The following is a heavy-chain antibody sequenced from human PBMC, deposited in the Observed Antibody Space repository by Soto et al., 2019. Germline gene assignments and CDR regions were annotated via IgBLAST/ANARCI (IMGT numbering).Heavy chain of an antibody. Sequence: GESLKISCKGSGYSFMTYWIGWVRQMPGKGLEWMGTIYPADSDTKYNPSLQGQVTISVDTSKSTAYLQWSSLRASDTATYFCARYDRGADFWGQGTQLTVSS. CDR1: GYSFMTYW. J-gene: IGHJ4*02. D-gene: IGHD3-16*01. CDR3: ARYDRGADF. CDR2: IYPADSDT. V-gene: IGHV5-51*01.